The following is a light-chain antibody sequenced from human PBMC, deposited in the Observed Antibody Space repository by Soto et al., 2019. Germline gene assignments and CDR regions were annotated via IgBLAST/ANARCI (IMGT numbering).Light chain of an antibody. CDR2: NNN. Sequence: QSMLTQPPSASGTPGQRVTISCSGSSSNIGSGTVSWYQQFPGTAPRLLIYNNNQRPSGVPDRFSGSKSGTSGSLAISGLQSEDEADYYCAVWDDSLIGWVFGGGTKLTVL. CDR3: AVWDDSLIGWV. V-gene: IGLV1-44*01. CDR1: SSNIGSGT. J-gene: IGLJ3*02.